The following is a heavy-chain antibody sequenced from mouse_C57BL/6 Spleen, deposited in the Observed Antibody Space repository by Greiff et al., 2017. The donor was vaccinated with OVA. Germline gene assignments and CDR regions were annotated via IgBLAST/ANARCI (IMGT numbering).Heavy chain of an antibody. CDR1: GYTFTSYW. V-gene: IGHV1-53*01. Sequence: VQLQQPGTELVKPGASVKLSCKASGYTFTSYWMHWVKQRPGQGLEWIGNINPSNGGTNYNEKFKSKATLTVDKSSSTAYMQLSSLTSEDSAVYYCAREEGYYGSSLWYFDVWGTGTTVTVSS. D-gene: IGHD1-1*01. J-gene: IGHJ1*03. CDR3: AREEGYYGSSLWYFDV. CDR2: INPSNGGT.